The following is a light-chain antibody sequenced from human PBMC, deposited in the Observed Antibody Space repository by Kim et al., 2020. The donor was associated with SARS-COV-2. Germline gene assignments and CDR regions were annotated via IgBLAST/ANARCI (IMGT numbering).Light chain of an antibody. V-gene: IGKV3-20*01. Sequence: PGERATRAGRASQGVSSSYVAWYQQKPGQAPRLLIYGASSRATGIPDRFSGSGSGTDFTLTISRLEPEDFAVNYCQQYGSSTWTFGQGTKVDIK. J-gene: IGKJ1*01. CDR1: QGVSSSY. CDR3: QQYGSSTWT. CDR2: GAS.